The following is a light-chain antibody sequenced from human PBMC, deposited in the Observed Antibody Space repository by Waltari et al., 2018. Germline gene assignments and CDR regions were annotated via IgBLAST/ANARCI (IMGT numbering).Light chain of an antibody. Sequence: SSELTQDPAVSVALGQPVRIPCQGDSLRSYYASWYQQTPGPAPVLVIDGNNNRPSGIPYRLSGASVGKTASVTSTGDQAEDEADYYGNSRDSSGNHHVVFGGGTKLTVL. CDR2: GNN. J-gene: IGLJ2*01. V-gene: IGLV3-19*01. CDR1: SLRSYY. CDR3: NSRDSSGNHHVV.